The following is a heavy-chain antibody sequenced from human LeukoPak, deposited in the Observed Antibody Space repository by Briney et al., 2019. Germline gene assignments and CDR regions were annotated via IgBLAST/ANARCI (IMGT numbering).Heavy chain of an antibody. CDR1: GFTFSSYS. Sequence: GGSLRLSCAASGFTFSSYSMNWVRQAPGKGLEWVSSISSSSSYIYYADSVKGRFTISRDNSKNTLYLQMNNLTPGDTAVYYCARGGYRSSSTGIDSWGQGTLVIVST. CDR2: ISSSSSYI. D-gene: IGHD6-13*01. CDR3: ARGGYRSSSTGIDS. J-gene: IGHJ5*01. V-gene: IGHV3-21*01.